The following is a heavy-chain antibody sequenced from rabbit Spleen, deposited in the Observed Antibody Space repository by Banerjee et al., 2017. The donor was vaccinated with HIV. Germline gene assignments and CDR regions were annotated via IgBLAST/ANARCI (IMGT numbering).Heavy chain of an antibody. J-gene: IGHJ4*01. Sequence: QEQLVESGGDLVKPEGSLKLSCKASGFDFSRTGVSWVRQAPGKGLEWIGYIDLLFGTTYYANWVNGRFTISSHSAQNTLYLQLHSLTAADTATYFCVRGASGSGYYSLWGPGTLVTVS. CDR2: IDLLFGTT. CDR3: VRGASGSGYYSL. CDR1: GFDFSRTG. D-gene: IGHD1-1*01. V-gene: IGHV1S47*01.